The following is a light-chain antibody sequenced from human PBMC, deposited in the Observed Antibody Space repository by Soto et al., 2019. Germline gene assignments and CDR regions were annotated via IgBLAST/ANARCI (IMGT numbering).Light chain of an antibody. Sequence: DIPMTQSPSTLPAAVGGRVNITCRASQSISNWLAWYQQKPGKVPKLLIYAASTLQSGVPSRFSGSGSGTDFTLTISSLQPEDVATYYCQKYNSAPWTFGQGTKVDI. V-gene: IGKV1-27*01. CDR3: QKYNSAPWT. CDR1: QSISNW. CDR2: AAS. J-gene: IGKJ1*01.